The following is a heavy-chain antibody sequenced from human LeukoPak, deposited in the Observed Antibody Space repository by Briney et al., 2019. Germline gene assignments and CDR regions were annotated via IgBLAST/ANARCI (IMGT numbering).Heavy chain of an antibody. CDR1: GGSISSSSYY. D-gene: IGHD3-22*01. CDR2: IYYSGST. V-gene: IGHV4-39*07. J-gene: IGHJ4*02. Sequence: SETLSLTCTVSGGSISSSSYYWGWIRQPPGKGLEWIGSIYYSGSTYYNPSLKSRVTISVDTSKNQFSLKLSSVTAADTAVYYCASRLDYYDSSGPILYWGQGTLVTVSS. CDR3: ASRLDYYDSSGPILY.